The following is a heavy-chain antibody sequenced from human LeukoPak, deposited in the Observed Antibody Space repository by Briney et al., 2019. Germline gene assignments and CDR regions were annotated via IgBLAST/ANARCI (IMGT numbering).Heavy chain of an antibody. V-gene: IGHV1-2*02. Sequence: ASVKVSCEASGYTFTGYYMHWVRQAPGQGLEWMGWINPNSGGTNYAQKFQGRVTMTRDTSISTAYMELSRLRSDDTAVYYCARVRPNNYYYMDVWGKGTTVTVSS. J-gene: IGHJ6*03. CDR1: GYTFTGYY. CDR3: ARVRPNNYYYMDV. CDR2: INPNSGGT.